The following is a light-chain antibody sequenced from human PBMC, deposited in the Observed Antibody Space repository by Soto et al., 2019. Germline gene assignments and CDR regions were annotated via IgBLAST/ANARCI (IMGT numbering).Light chain of an antibody. CDR1: QSVSSY. V-gene: IGKV3-11*01. Sequence: EIVLTQSPATLSLSPGEGATLSCRASQSVSSYLAWYQQKPGQAPRLLIYDASNRATGIPARFSGSGSGTDFTLTISSLEPEDFAVYYCQQRVTFGQGTKVDIK. J-gene: IGKJ1*01. CDR3: QQRVT. CDR2: DAS.